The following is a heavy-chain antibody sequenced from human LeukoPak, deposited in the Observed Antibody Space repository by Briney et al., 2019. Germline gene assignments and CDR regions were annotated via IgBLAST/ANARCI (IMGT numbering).Heavy chain of an antibody. Sequence: KPGGSLRLSCAASGFTFSGYSMNWVRQAPGKGLEWVSSISSSSSYIYYAVSLKGRFTVSRDNAKNSLYLQMNSLRAEDTAVYYCASFPPYMVRTDAFDIWGQGTMVTVSS. CDR3: ASFPPYMVRTDAFDI. CDR2: ISSSSSYI. CDR1: GFTFSGYS. V-gene: IGHV3-21*01. D-gene: IGHD3-10*01. J-gene: IGHJ3*02.